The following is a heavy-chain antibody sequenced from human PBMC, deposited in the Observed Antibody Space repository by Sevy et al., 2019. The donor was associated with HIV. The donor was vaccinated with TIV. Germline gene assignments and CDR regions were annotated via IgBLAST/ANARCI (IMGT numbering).Heavy chain of an antibody. J-gene: IGHJ4*02. D-gene: IGHD2-8*01. Sequence: GSLRLSCAASGFTFAKYSMSWVRQAPGKGLEWVSTFSFGCGRINYADSVKGRFTISRDDSKNTLFLQMNSLRAEGTATYFCAREGCTQPHDYWGQGTLVTVSS. CDR3: AREGCTQPHDY. CDR1: GFTFAKYS. V-gene: IGHV3-23*01. CDR2: FSFGCGRI.